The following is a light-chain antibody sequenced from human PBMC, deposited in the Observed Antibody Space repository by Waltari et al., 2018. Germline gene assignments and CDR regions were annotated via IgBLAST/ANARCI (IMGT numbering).Light chain of an antibody. CDR1: SIDAAGYAP. CDR3: SSYAGGSSLM. J-gene: IGLJ3*02. Sequence: HSALTQLPSASGSPVQSITIPCSGISIDAAGYAPVFWYQQHPGKAPKLLMYEVNKRPSRVPDRCSGSKSDNAASLAVSGLQAEDEADYYCSSYAGGSSLMFGGETKLTVL. V-gene: IGLV2-8*01. CDR2: EVN.